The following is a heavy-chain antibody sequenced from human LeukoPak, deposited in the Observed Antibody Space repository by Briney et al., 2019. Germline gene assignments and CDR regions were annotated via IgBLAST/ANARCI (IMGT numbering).Heavy chain of an antibody. CDR3: ARSLSSGYYYFDY. CDR2: IYTSGST. D-gene: IGHD3-22*01. CDR1: GGSISSSSYY. J-gene: IGHJ4*02. V-gene: IGHV4-61*02. Sequence: SQTLSLTCTVSGGSISSSSYYWSWIRQPAGKGLEWIRRIYTSGSTNYNPSLKSRVTISVDTSKNQFSLQLSSVTAADTAVYYCARSLSSGYYYFDYWGQGTLVTVSS.